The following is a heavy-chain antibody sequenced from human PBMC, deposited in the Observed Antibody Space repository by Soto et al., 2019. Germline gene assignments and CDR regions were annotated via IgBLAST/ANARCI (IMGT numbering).Heavy chain of an antibody. Sequence: PGGSRRLSCAASGFTFSNAWMNWVRQAPGKGLEWVGRIKSKTDGGTTDYAAPVKGRFTISRDDSKNTLYLQMNSLKTEDTAVYYCTTDPYVVNDFWSGYPGLHYYYGMDVWGQGTTVTVSS. J-gene: IGHJ6*02. V-gene: IGHV3-15*07. CDR1: GFTFSNAW. CDR2: IKSKTDGGTT. D-gene: IGHD3-3*01. CDR3: TTDPYVVNDFWSGYPGLHYYYGMDV.